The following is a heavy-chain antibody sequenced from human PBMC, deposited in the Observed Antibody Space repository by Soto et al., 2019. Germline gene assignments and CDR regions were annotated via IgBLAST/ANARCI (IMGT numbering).Heavy chain of an antibody. CDR1: GGAISGYY. CDR3: ARGQRFSDSFDP. CDR2: IYSSGGT. D-gene: IGHD3-3*01. Sequence: PSETLSLTCTVSGGAISGYYWTWIRQPAGKGLEWIGRIYSSGGTKYNPSLKSRVDMSLDRSKNQFSLRLNSVTAADTAVYYCARGQRFSDSFDPWGQGTLVTVSS. J-gene: IGHJ5*02. V-gene: IGHV4-4*07.